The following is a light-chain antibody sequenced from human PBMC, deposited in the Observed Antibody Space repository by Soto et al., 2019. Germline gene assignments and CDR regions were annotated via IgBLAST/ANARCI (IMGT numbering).Light chain of an antibody. CDR3: QQYYSYPHT. CDR2: AAS. Sequence: AIRMTQSPSSFSPSTGDRVTITCRASQGISSYLAWYQQKPGKAPKLLIYAASTLQSGVPSRFSGSGSGTDFTLTISCLQSEDFATYYCQQYYSYPHTFGQGTKVEIK. J-gene: IGKJ1*01. CDR1: QGISSY. V-gene: IGKV1-8*01.